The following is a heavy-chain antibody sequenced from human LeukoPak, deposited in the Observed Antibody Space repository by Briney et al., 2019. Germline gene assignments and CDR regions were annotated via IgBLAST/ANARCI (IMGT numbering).Heavy chain of an antibody. CDR3: AMGAHNSTWYGIGY. D-gene: IGHD6-13*01. CDR2: INHSGSI. CDR1: GGSFSGYY. Sequence: SETLSLTCAVYGGSFSGYYWTWIRQPPGKGLEWIGEINHSGSINYNPSLKSRVTISVDTSKNQFSLRLSSVTAADTAMYYCAMGAHNSTWYGIGYWGQGTLVTVSS. J-gene: IGHJ4*02. V-gene: IGHV4-34*01.